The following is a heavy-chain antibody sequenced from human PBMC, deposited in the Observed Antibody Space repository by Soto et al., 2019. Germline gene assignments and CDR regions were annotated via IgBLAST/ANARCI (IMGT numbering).Heavy chain of an antibody. V-gene: IGHV3-48*03. D-gene: IGHD3-16*01. J-gene: IGHJ6*02. Sequence: EVQLLETGGGSVHVGGSLRLSCAVSGFNLRNYEMNWVRQVPGKGLEWISKISGSNNNIYYADSVQGRFTISRDNANNVIFLQMTSLRAEDTAVYYCARPWGQLSTYYYGMDTWGQGTTVTVSS. CDR1: GFNLRNYE. CDR2: ISGSNNNI. CDR3: ARPWGQLSTYYYGMDT.